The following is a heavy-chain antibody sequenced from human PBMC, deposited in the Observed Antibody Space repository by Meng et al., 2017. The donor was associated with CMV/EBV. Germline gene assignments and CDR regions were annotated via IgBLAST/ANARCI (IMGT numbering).Heavy chain of an antibody. Sequence: ASVKVSCKASGYTFTSYGISWVRQAPGQGLEWMGWISAYNGNTNYVQKLQGRVTMTADTSTSTAYMELRSLRSDDTAVYYCARDPWYCSGGSCYYYYYGMDVWGQGTTVTVSS. CDR2: ISAYNGNT. CDR3: ARDPWYCSGGSCYYYYYGMDV. V-gene: IGHV1-18*01. CDR1: GYTFTSYG. D-gene: IGHD2-15*01. J-gene: IGHJ6*02.